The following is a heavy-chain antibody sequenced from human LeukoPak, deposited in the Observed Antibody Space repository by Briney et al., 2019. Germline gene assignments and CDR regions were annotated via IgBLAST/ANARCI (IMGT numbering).Heavy chain of an antibody. CDR2: IIPIFGTA. D-gene: IGHD3-3*01. Sequence: SVKVSCKASGGTFSSYAISWVRQAPGQGLEWMGGIIPIFGTANYAQKFQGRVTITADESTSTAYMELSSLRSEDTAVYYCARAAHGFGVVMVLDYWGQGTLVTVSS. J-gene: IGHJ4*02. CDR3: ARAAHGFGVVMVLDY. CDR1: GGTFSSYA. V-gene: IGHV1-69*13.